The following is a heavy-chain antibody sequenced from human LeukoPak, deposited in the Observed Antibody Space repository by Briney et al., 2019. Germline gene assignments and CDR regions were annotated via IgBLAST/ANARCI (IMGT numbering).Heavy chain of an antibody. D-gene: IGHD2-21*02. CDR2: IRYDGSNK. CDR3: AKGDQHYYYYYMDV. V-gene: IGHV3-30*02. CDR1: GFTFSSYG. J-gene: IGHJ6*03. Sequence: GGSLRLSCAASGFTFSSYGMHWVRQAPGKGLEWVAFIRYDGSNKYYADSVKGRFTISRDNSKNTLYLQMNSLRAEDTAVYYCAKGDQHYYYYYMDVWGKGTTVTVSS.